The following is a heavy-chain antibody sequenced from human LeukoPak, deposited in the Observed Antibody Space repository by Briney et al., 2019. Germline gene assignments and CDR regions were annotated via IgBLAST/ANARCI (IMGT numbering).Heavy chain of an antibody. CDR3: AREDSGYSYGLFDY. D-gene: IGHD5-18*01. Sequence: ASVKVSCKASGYTFTGYYMHWVRQAPGQGLEWMGWINPNSGGTNYAQKFQGRVTMTRDTSISTAYMELSRLRSDDTAVHYCAREDSGYSYGLFDYWGQGTLVTVSS. CDR1: GYTFTGYY. V-gene: IGHV1-2*02. CDR2: INPNSGGT. J-gene: IGHJ4*02.